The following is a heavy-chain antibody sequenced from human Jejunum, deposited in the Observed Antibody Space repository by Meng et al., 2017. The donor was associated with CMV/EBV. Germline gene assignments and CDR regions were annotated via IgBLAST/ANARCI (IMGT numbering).Heavy chain of an antibody. CDR2: IYYSGAP. V-gene: IGHV4-39*07. D-gene: IGHD3-3*01. J-gene: IGHJ4*02. Sequence: ASIASSSYSWGWIRQPPGKGLEWIGSIYYSGAPYYNPSLNSRITISVDGSQNRFSLKVSSVTAADTAVYYCASHDDYWSGYVDFWGQGTRVTVSS. CDR3: ASHDDYWSGYVDF. CDR1: ASIASSSYS.